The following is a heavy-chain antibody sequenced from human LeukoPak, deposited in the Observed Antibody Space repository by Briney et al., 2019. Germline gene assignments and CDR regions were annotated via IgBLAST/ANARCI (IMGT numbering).Heavy chain of an antibody. CDR1: GGSISSYY. CDR2: IYYSGSI. V-gene: IGHV4-59*01. CDR3: ASVDILTGYPLTC. D-gene: IGHD3-9*01. J-gene: IGHJ4*02. Sequence: SETLSLTCTVSGGSISSYYWSWIRQPPGKGLEWIGYIYYSGSINYNPSLKSRVTISVDTSKNQFSLKLSSVTAADTAVYYCASVDILTGYPLTCWGQGTLVTVSS.